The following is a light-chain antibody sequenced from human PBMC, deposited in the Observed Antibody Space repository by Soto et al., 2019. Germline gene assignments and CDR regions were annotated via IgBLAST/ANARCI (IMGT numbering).Light chain of an antibody. CDR3: SSYASSSTPYV. J-gene: IGLJ1*01. Sequence: QSVLTQPASVSGSPGQSITISCTGASSDVGTFNYVSWYQQHPGKAPILMIYGVSNRPSGVSDRFSGSKSGNTASLTISGLQAEDDADYYCSSYASSSTPYVFGTGTKLTV. V-gene: IGLV2-14*01. CDR2: GVS. CDR1: SSDVGTFNY.